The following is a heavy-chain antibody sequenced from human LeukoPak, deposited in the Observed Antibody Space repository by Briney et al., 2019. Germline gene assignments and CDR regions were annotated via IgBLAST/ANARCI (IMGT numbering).Heavy chain of an antibody. Sequence: PGGSLTLSCAASGFTFSSYGMHWVRQAPGKGLEWVAVISYDGSDKYYADSVKGRFTISRDNSKNTLYLQMNSLRAEDTAVYYCAKDEYFYGSGTYFSHHDYWGQGTLVTVSS. V-gene: IGHV3-30*18. CDR2: ISYDGSDK. CDR3: AKDEYFYGSGTYFSHHDY. CDR1: GFTFSSYG. J-gene: IGHJ4*02. D-gene: IGHD3-10*01.